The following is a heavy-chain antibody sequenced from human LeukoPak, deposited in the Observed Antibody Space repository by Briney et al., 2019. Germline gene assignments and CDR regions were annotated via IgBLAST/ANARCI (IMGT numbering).Heavy chain of an antibody. CDR1: GFSFISYC. J-gene: IGHJ4*02. V-gene: IGHV3-30*18. CDR3: AKRPSDYGDYVSYFDY. D-gene: IGHD4-17*01. CDR2: ISDDGRSK. Sequence: PGGSLRLSCAASGFSFISYCMHWVRQAPGKGLEWVGGISDDGRSKDYADSVKGRFNISRDNSKDTLYLQLNSLRDEDTAVYYCAKRPSDYGDYVSYFDYWGQGTLVTVSS.